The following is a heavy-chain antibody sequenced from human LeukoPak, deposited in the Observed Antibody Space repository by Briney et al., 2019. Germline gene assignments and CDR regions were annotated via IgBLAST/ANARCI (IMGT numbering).Heavy chain of an antibody. J-gene: IGHJ4*02. Sequence: ASVKVSCKASGYTFTGYYMHWVRLAPGQGLEWMGWINPNSGGTNYAQNFQGRVTMTRDTSISTAYMELSRLRSDDTAVYYCARDYSSGWYDYWGQGTLVTVSS. CDR1: GYTFTGYY. D-gene: IGHD6-19*01. CDR2: INPNSGGT. V-gene: IGHV1-2*02. CDR3: ARDYSSGWYDY.